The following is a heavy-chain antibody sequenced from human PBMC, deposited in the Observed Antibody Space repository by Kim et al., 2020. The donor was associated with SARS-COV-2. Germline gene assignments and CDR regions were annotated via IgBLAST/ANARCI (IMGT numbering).Heavy chain of an antibody. V-gene: IGHV3-74*01. J-gene: IGHJ4*02. D-gene: IGHD3-10*01. CDR3: ARWGAYGSGSSSDY. Sequence: ADSVKGRFTISRDNAKNTLYLQMNSLRAEDTAVYYCARWGAYGSGSSSDYWGQGSLVTVSS.